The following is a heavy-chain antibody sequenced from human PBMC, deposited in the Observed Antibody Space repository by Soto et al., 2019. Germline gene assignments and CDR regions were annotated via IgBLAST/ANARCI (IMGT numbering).Heavy chain of an antibody. CDR3: ARXXXXXXXYGVKFDS. Sequence: QVQLVQSGAEVKKPGASVKVSCKASGYTFIDYGFSWVRQAPGQGLEWMGWISAYNGNTRNAQKFQGRLTMTRETXXXXXXXXXXXXXXXXXXXXXCARXXXXXXXYGVKFDSWGQGTLVTVSS. J-gene: IGHJ4*02. V-gene: IGHV1-18*01. CDR2: ISAYNGNT. CDR1: GYTFIDYG. D-gene: IGHD4-17*01.